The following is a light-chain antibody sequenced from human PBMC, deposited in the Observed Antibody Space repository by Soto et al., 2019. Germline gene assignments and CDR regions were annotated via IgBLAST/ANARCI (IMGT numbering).Light chain of an antibody. CDR3: QSYDSILSGVV. J-gene: IGLJ2*01. V-gene: IGLV1-40*01. CDR2: GNS. CDR1: SSNIGAGYD. Sequence: QSVLTQPPSVSGAPGQRVTISCTGSSSNIGAGYDVHWYQQLPGTAPHLLIYGNSNRPSGVPDRFSGSKSGTSASLAITGLQAEDEADYYCQSYDSILSGVVFGGGTKLTVL.